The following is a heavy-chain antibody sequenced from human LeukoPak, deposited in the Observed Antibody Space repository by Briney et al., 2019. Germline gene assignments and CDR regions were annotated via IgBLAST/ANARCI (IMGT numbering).Heavy chain of an antibody. CDR1: GFTFSNAW. CDR2: IKSKTDGGTT. Sequence: PGGSLRLSCAASGFTFSNAWMSWVRQAPGKGLEWVGRIKSKTDGGTTDYAAPVKGRFTISRDDSKNTLYLQMNSLKTEDTAVYYCTSTDRTTVTTIHGWFDPWGQGTLVTVSS. CDR3: TSTDRTTVTTIHGWFDP. J-gene: IGHJ5*02. V-gene: IGHV3-15*01. D-gene: IGHD4-17*01.